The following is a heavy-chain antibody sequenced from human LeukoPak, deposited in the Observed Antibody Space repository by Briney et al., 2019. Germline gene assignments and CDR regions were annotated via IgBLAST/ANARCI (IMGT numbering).Heavy chain of an antibody. CDR3: SRESGPFSPFGF. D-gene: IGHD1-26*01. Sequence: PGGSLRLSCAASGFTFSSYSMNWVRQAPGKGLEWVGEISLRGLTNYNPSLRSRLTMSLDESKNQVSLNLTSVTAADTAVYYCSRESGPFSPFGFWGQGTLVSVHS. CDR1: GFTFSSYSM. V-gene: IGHV4-4*02. CDR2: ISLRGLT. J-gene: IGHJ4*02.